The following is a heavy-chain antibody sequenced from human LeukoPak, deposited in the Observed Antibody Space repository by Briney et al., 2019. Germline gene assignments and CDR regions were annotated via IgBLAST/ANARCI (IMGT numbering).Heavy chain of an antibody. J-gene: IGHJ4*02. Sequence: WASVKVSCKASGYTFTSYDIHWVRQATGQGLEWMGWMNPNSGNTGYAQKFQGRVTMTRNTSISTAYMELSSLRSEDTAVYYRARGAGEYCSGGSCYRFPRQRPGSDYWGQGTLVTVSS. V-gene: IGHV1-8*01. D-gene: IGHD2-15*01. CDR2: MNPNSGNT. CDR1: GYTFTSYD. CDR3: ARGAGEYCSGGSCYRFPRQRPGSDY.